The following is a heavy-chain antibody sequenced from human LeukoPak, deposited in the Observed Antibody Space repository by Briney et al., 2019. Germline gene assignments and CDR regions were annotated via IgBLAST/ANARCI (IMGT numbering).Heavy chain of an antibody. CDR1: GFTFTSSA. J-gene: IGHJ3*02. Sequence: GTSVKVSRKASGFTFTSSAVQWVRQARGQRLEWIGWIVVGSGNTNYAQKFQERVTITRDMSTSTAYMELSSLRSEDTAVYYCAADWGYFDGSDAFDIWGQGTMVTVSS. V-gene: IGHV1-58*01. CDR2: IVVGSGNT. D-gene: IGHD3-9*01. CDR3: AADWGYFDGSDAFDI.